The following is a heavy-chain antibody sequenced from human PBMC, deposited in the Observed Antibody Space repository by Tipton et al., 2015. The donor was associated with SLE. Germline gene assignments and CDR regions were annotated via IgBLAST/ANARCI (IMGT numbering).Heavy chain of an antibody. J-gene: IGHJ6*03. V-gene: IGHV4-59*12. CDR3: ARAAGGNYRPWYYYMDV. CDR1: GGSISSNY. Sequence: TLSLTCSVSGGSISSNYWIWIRQPPGKGLEWIGSVYDRGTTYYNPSLKSRLTISVDTSKNVFSLRLSSVTAADTAVYYCARAAGGNYRPWYYYMDVWGKGTTVTVSS. CDR2: VYDRGTT. D-gene: IGHD3-10*01.